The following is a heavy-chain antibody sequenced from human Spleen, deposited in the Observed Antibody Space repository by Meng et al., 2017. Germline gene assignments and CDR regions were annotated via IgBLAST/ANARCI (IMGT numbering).Heavy chain of an antibody. Sequence: GESLKISCVVSGSFSDDYGMHWVRQAPGKGLEWVSGIILNGGKTGYADSVQGRFTISRDKARNSLYLQMNSLRAEDTALYYCARGRSSSGWYNYFDYWGQGTLVTVSS. V-gene: IGHV3-20*04. J-gene: IGHJ4*02. CDR2: IILNGGKT. CDR1: GSFSDDYG. D-gene: IGHD6-19*01. CDR3: ARGRSSSGWYNYFDY.